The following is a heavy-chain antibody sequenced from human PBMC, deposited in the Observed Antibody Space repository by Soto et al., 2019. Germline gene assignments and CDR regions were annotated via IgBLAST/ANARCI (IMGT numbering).Heavy chain of an antibody. V-gene: IGHV4-31*03. Sequence: SETLSLTCTVSGGSISSGGYYWSWIRQHPGKGLEWIGYIYYSGSTYYNPSLKSRVTISVDTSKNQFSLKLSSVTAADTAVYYCARGPSTRPGYYYCYMDVWGKGITVTVSS. CDR2: IYYSGST. CDR1: GGSISSGGYY. D-gene: IGHD6-6*01. J-gene: IGHJ6*03. CDR3: ARGPSTRPGYYYCYMDV.